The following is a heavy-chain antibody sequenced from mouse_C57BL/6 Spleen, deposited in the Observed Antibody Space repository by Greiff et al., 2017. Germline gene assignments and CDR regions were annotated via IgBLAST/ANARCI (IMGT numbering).Heavy chain of an antibody. V-gene: IGHV3-6*01. J-gene: IGHJ3*01. D-gene: IGHD3-2*02. CDR1: GYSITSGYY. CDR3: AREGDSSD. Sequence: EVQLQESGPGLVKPSQSLSLTCSVTGYSITSGYYWNWIRQFPGNKLEWMGYISYDGSNNYNPSLKNRISITRDTSKNQFFLKLNSVTTEDTATYYCAREGDSSDWGQGTLVTVSA. CDR2: ISYDGSN.